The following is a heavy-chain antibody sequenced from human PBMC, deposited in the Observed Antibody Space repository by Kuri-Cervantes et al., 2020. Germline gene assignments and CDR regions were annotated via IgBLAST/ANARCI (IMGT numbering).Heavy chain of an antibody. J-gene: IGHJ4*02. Sequence: SETLSLTCAVSGGSISSGGYSWSWIRQPPGKGLEWIGEINHSGSTNYNPSLKSRVTISVDTSKNQFSLKLSSVTAADTAVYYCARGTRILWGILVVPAAIGYWGQGTLVTVSS. V-gene: IGHV4-30-2*01. D-gene: IGHD2-2*01. CDR1: GGSISSGGYS. CDR2: INHSGST. CDR3: ARGTRILWGILVVPAAIGY.